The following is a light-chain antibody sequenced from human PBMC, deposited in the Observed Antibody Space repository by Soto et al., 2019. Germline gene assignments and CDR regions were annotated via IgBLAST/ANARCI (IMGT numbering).Light chain of an antibody. V-gene: IGKV3-15*01. Sequence: EIVMTQSPATLSVSPGERATLFCRASQSASRNLARYQQKPGQAHRLLIYGASTRSTGIPARFSGSGSATEFSISISSLQSDDFAVYYCQQDHSWPPGLTFDGGTEVEIK. CDR2: GAS. CDR3: QQDHSWPPGLT. CDR1: QSASRN. J-gene: IGKJ4*01.